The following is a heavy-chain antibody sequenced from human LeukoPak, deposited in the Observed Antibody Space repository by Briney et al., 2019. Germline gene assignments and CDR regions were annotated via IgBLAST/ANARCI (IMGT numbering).Heavy chain of an antibody. CDR2: INYSGNT. CDR3: ARLVLSYGNAFDH. CDR1: SGSISGSDYY. J-gene: IGHJ4*02. D-gene: IGHD3-16*01. Sequence: SETLSLTCTVSSGSISGSDYYWCWIRQPPGKGLEWIESINYSGNTYYDSSLKSRVTISVDTSKNHFSLRLSSVTAADTAVYYCARLVLSYGNAFDHWGQGTLVTVSS. V-gene: IGHV4-39*02.